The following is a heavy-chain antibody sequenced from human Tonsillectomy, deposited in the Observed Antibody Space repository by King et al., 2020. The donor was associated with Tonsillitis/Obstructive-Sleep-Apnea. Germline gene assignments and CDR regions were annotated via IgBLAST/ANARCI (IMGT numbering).Heavy chain of an antibody. J-gene: IGHJ4*02. V-gene: IGHV4-34*01. CDR3: AIYYDSSGYYYDY. D-gene: IGHD3-22*01. CDR1: GGSFSGYY. Sequence: VQLQQWGAGLLKPSETLSLTCAVYGGSFSGYYWSWIRQPPGKGLEWIGEINHSGSTNYNPSLKSRVTISLDTSKNQFSLKLSSVTAADTAVYYCAIYYDSSGYYYDYWGQGTLVTVSS. CDR2: INHSGST.